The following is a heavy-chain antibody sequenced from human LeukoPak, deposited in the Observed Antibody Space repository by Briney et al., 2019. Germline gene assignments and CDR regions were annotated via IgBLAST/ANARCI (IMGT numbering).Heavy chain of an antibody. CDR1: GFTFSSYG. CDR3: ARVETEVLWFGELSYPYGMDV. J-gene: IGHJ6*04. V-gene: IGHV3-33*01. D-gene: IGHD3-10*01. CDR2: IWYDGSNK. Sequence: GGSLRLSCAASGFTFSSYGMHWVRQAPGKGLEWVAVIWYDGSNKYYADSVKGRFTISSDNSKNTLYLQMNSLRAEDTAVYYCARVETEVLWFGELSYPYGMDVWGKGTTVTVSS.